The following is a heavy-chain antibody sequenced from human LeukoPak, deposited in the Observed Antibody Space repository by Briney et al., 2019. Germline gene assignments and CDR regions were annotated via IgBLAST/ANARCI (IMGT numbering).Heavy chain of an antibody. CDR2: IYYSGST. D-gene: IGHD3-10*01. J-gene: IGHJ4*02. V-gene: IGHV4-59*12. CDR3: ATRFDGSGSFVY. CDR1: GGSFSGYY. Sequence: SETLSLTCAVYGGSFSGYYWSWIRQPPGKGLEWIGYIYYSGSTNYNPSLKSRVTISVDKSKNHFSLRLTSVTAADTAVYYCATRFDGSGSFVYWGQGTLVTVSS.